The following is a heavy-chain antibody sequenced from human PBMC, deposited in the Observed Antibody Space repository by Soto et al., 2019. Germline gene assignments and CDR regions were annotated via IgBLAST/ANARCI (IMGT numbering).Heavy chain of an antibody. CDR2: INHSGST. J-gene: IGHJ6*03. V-gene: IGHV4-34*01. Sequence: VQLQQWGAGLLKPSETLSLTCAVYGGSFRGYHWSWIRQPPGKGLEWIGEINHSGSTNYHPSLKSRVTISLDTSKNQFSLKLSSVTAADTAVYYCARWVTMVRGLTANYYYYYMDVWGKGTTVTVSS. D-gene: IGHD3-10*01. CDR3: ARWVTMVRGLTANYYYYYMDV. CDR1: GGSFRGYH.